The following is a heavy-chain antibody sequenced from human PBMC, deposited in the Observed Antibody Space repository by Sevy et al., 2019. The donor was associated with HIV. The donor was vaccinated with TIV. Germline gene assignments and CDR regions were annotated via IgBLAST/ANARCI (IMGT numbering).Heavy chain of an antibody. J-gene: IGHJ4*02. CDR2: IDTTGGRT. CDR3: VGIIDGRFDH. CDR1: GYRFTRFY. D-gene: IGHD1-20*01. Sequence: ASVKVSCKASGYRFTRFYFHWVRQAPGQGLEWVGIIDTTGGRTTYAQKLQDRVTMTRDTSTTTIYMELRSLRSDDNGMYFWVGIIDGRFDHWGQGTLVTVSS. V-gene: IGHV1-46*04.